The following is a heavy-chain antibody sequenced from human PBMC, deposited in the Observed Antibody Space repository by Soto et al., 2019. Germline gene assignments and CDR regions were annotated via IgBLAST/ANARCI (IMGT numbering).Heavy chain of an antibody. V-gene: IGHV4-34*01. CDR2: INHSGST. J-gene: IGHJ4*01. Sequence: SETLSLTCAVYGGSFSGYYWSWIRQPPGKGLEWIGEINHSGSTNYNPSLKSRVTISVDTSKNQFSLKLSSVTAADTAVYYCARGGSLVVYLYGGRIDYWGHGTGVTGSS. CDR3: ARGGSLVVYLYGGRIDY. CDR1: GGSFSGYY. D-gene: IGHD2-2*01.